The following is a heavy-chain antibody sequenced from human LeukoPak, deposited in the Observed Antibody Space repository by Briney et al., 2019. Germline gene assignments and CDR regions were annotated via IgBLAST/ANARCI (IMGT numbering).Heavy chain of an antibody. D-gene: IGHD6-13*01. Sequence: TGGSLRLSCAASGFTFSSYWMHWVRQAPGQGLVWVSRINSDGSSTTYAASVKGRLTISRDNFENTLSLQMNSLRPEDTAVYYCARALAAERVTGLDCWGQGTLVTVSS. J-gene: IGHJ4*02. CDR2: INSDGSST. CDR1: GFTFSSYW. V-gene: IGHV3-74*01. CDR3: ARALAAERVTGLDC.